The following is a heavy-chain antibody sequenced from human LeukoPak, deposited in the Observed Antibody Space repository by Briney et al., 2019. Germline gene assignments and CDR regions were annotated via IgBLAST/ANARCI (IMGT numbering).Heavy chain of an antibody. CDR1: GYTFTGYY. CDR3: ARDLLGTLAYSGSYAYYYYYYMDV. D-gene: IGHD1-26*01. J-gene: IGHJ6*03. Sequence: ASVKVSCKASGYTFTGYYMHWVRQAPGQGLEWMGWINPNSGGTNYAQKFQGRVTMTRDTSISTAYMELSRLRSDDTAVYYCARDLLGTLAYSGSYAYYYYYYMDVWGKGTTVTVSS. CDR2: INPNSGGT. V-gene: IGHV1-2*02.